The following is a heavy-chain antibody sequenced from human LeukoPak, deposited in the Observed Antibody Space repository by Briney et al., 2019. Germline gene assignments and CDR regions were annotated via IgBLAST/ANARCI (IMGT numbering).Heavy chain of an antibody. CDR3: ARDHRYAFDN. CDR2: IGISSGNT. Sequence: GGSLRLSCAASGFNFIDYSMNRVRQAPGKGLEWISYIGISSGNTKYADSVKGRFTISRDKARNSLYLQMNSLRVEDTAVYYCARDHRYAFDNWGHGTLVTVSS. CDR1: GFNFIDYS. J-gene: IGHJ4*01. D-gene: IGHD5-12*01. V-gene: IGHV3-48*01.